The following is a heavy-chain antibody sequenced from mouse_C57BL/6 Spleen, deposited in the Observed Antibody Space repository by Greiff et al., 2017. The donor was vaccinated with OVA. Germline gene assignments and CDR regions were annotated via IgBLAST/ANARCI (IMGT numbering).Heavy chain of an antibody. J-gene: IGHJ2*01. CDR2: INPNNGGT. CDR1: GYTFTDYY. D-gene: IGHD2-1*01. Sequence: EVKLMESGPELVKPGASVKISCKASGYTFTDYYMNWVKQSHGKSLEWIGDINPNNGGTSYNQKFKGKATLTVDKSSSTAYMELRSLTSEDSAGYYCARYGNYDGYWGQGTTRTVSS. CDR3: ARYGNYDGY. V-gene: IGHV1-26*01.